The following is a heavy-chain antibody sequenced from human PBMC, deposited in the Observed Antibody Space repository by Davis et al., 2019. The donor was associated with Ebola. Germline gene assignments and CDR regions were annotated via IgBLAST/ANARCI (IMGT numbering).Heavy chain of an antibody. D-gene: IGHD1-1*01. CDR3: AKDPQQLPGSWFDP. CDR1: GFTFSDYY. CDR2: ISSSGSTI. V-gene: IGHV3-11*01. Sequence: PGGSLRLSCAASGFTFSDYYMSWIRQAPGKGLEWVSYISSSGSTIYYADSVKGRFTISRDNAKNSLYLQMNSLRAEDTAIYYCAKDPQQLPGSWFDPWGQGTRVTVSS. J-gene: IGHJ5*02.